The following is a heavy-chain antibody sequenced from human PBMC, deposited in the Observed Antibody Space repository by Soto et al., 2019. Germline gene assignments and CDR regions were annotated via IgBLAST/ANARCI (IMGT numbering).Heavy chain of an antibody. CDR1: GGTFSSYA. CDR2: IIPIFGTA. Sequence: QVQLVQSGAEVKKPGSSVKVSCKASGGTFSSYAISWVRQAPGQGLEWMGGIIPIFGTANYAQKFQGRVKITAHESPSTAYLELSSLRSEDTAVYYCARADIVVGTKIDYYYGMDVWGQGTTVTVSS. CDR3: ARADIVVGTKIDYYYGMDV. J-gene: IGHJ6*02. V-gene: IGHV1-69*12. D-gene: IGHD2-21*02.